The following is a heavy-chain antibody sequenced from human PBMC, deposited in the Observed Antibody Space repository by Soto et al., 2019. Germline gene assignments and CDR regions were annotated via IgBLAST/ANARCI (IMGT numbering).Heavy chain of an antibody. CDR2: ISHDGTKK. D-gene: IGHD3-22*01. J-gene: IGHJ4*02. V-gene: IGHV3-30*18. Sequence: QVQLVESGGGVVQPGRSLRLSCAASGFTFSSYGMHWVRQAPGKGLEWMAVISHDGTKKYYVDSVKGRFTISRDNSKNTLYLQMNSLRAEETALYSCAKGSDTSGYYQLDYWGQGTLVTVSS. CDR3: AKGSDTSGYYQLDY. CDR1: GFTFSSYG.